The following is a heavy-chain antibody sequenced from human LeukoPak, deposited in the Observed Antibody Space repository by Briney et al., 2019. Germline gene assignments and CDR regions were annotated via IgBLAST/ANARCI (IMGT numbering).Heavy chain of an antibody. CDR1: GFTFSSYG. D-gene: IGHD6-6*01. V-gene: IGHV3-33*01. CDR2: IWYDGSNK. CDR3: XRXXAXRSXSSVAGYYFDY. Sequence: GRSLRLSCAASGFTFSSYGMHWVRQAPGKGLEWVAVIWYDGSNKYYADSVKGRFTISRDNSKNTLYLQMNSLRAEDTAVYYXXRXXAXRSXSSVAGYYFDYWGQGTLVTVSS. J-gene: IGHJ4*02.